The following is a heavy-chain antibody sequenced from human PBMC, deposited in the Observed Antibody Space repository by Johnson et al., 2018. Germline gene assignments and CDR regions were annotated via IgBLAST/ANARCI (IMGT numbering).Heavy chain of an antibody. CDR2: ISCDGCNK. Sequence: QVQLVQSGGGVVQPGRSMRLSCAASGFTFTSCGMHWVRQAPGKGLEWVALISCDGCNKYYADSVKGRFTISRDSSKNTLFLQMNNLGDEDSAGYYCAREAYSSGRAGIFAIWGQGTMVTVS. CDR3: AREAYSSGRAGIFAI. J-gene: IGHJ3*02. V-gene: IGHV3-30*03. CDR1: GFTFTSCG. D-gene: IGHD3-22*01.